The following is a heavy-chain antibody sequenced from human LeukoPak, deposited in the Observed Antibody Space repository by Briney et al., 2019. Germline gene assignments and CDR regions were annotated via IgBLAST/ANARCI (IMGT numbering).Heavy chain of an antibody. CDR1: GGSISSYY. CDR2: IYYSGST. V-gene: IGHV4-59*01. Sequence: SETLSLTCTVSGGSISSYYWSWIRQPPGKGLEWIGYIYYSGSTNYNPSLRSRVTISVDTSKNQFSLKLSSVTAADTAVYYCAGRQRYYYDSSDLRDYWGQGTLVTVSS. D-gene: IGHD3-22*01. J-gene: IGHJ4*02. CDR3: AGRQRYYYDSSDLRDY.